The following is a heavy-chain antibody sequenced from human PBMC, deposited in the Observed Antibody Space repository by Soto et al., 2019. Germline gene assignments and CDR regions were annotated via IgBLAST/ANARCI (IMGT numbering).Heavy chain of an antibody. J-gene: IGHJ6*02. CDR2: IHPGESDT. Sequence: GESLKISCKSYGYSFTTYWIAWVRQMPGKGLEWMGSIHPGESDTRYSPSFQGQVTISADRSITTAYLQWSSLKASDTAMYYCAIYEATYYHYYVMDFRGQGSTVTVS. D-gene: IGHD2-2*02. CDR3: AIYEATYYHYYVMDF. V-gene: IGHV5-51*01. CDR1: GYSFTTYW.